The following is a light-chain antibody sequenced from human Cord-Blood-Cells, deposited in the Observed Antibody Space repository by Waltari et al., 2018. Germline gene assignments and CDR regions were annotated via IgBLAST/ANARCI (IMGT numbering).Light chain of an antibody. V-gene: IGLV2-18*02. J-gene: IGLJ2*01. CDR1: LSDVGRYIR. CDR3: SSYTSSSTVV. CDR2: EVS. Sequence: QSALTQPPSVSGSPGQSVTTSCTGLLSDVGRYIRVSWYQQPPGTAPKLMIYEVSNRPSGVPDRFSGSKSGNTASLTISGLQAEDEADYYCSSYTSSSTVVFGGGTKLTVL.